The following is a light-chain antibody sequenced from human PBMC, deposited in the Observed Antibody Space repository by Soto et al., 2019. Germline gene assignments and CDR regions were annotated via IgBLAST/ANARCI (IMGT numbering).Light chain of an antibody. CDR2: AAS. Sequence: DIQMTQSPSAMSASVGDRVTITCRASQDLSDFLAWFQQKPGEVPKRLIYAASSLESGVPSRFSGSGSGTEFTLTISSLQPEDFATYYCLQNNRYPWTFGQGTKVEIK. CDR3: LQNNRYPWT. J-gene: IGKJ1*01. V-gene: IGKV1-17*03. CDR1: QDLSDF.